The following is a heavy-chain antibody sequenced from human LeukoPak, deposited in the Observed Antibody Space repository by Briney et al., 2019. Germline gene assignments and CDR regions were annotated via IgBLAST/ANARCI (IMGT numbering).Heavy chain of an antibody. D-gene: IGHD2-21*01. Sequence: GGSWSSSVAPSGFTFIKASRDWVGKAPGKGLKWVGRIKPKTDGETTEYAAPVKGRFSISRDDSKNMLYLQMNSLKTEDTAVYYCITPLPYSAQGGQGTLVTVSS. CDR2: IKPKTDGETT. V-gene: IGHV3-15*07. CDR1: GFTFIKAS. J-gene: IGHJ4*02. CDR3: ITPLPYSAQ.